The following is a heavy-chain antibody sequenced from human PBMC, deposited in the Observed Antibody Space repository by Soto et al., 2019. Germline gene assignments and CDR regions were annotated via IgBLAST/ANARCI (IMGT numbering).Heavy chain of an antibody. Sequence: QVQLVESGGGVVQPGRSLRLSCAASGFTFSSYAMRWVRQAPGKGLEWVAVMSYDGSNKYYADSVKGRFTISRDNSKNTLYLQMNSLRAEDTAVYYCARDFGVWGYDSSGYFSSYFDYWGQGTLVTVSS. CDR2: MSYDGSNK. V-gene: IGHV3-30-3*01. CDR3: ARDFGVWGYDSSGYFSSYFDY. CDR1: GFTFSSYA. D-gene: IGHD3-22*01. J-gene: IGHJ4*02.